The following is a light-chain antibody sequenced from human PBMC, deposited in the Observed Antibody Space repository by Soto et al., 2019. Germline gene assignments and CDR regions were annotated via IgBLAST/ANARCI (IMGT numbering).Light chain of an antibody. CDR2: EVI. Sequence: QSALTQPPSASGSPGQSVTISCTGTSSDVGAYNFVSWYQQHPGKAPKLMIYEVIKRPSGVPDRFSGSKSANTASLTVSGLQAEDEADYYCSSYAGSNNLVFGGGTKVTVL. J-gene: IGLJ2*01. CDR1: SSDVGAYNF. CDR3: SSYAGSNNLV. V-gene: IGLV2-8*01.